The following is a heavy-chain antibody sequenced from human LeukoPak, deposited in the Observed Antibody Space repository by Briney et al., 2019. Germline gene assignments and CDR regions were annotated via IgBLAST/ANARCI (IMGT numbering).Heavy chain of an antibody. D-gene: IGHD2-2*01. Sequence: PSETLSLTCTVSGGSISSSSYYWSWIRQPPGKGLEWIGYIYYSGSTNYNPSLKSRVTISVDTSKNQFSLKLSSVTAADTAVYYCARDSVVPATYYYYYMDVWGKGTTVTVSS. CDR2: IYYSGST. V-gene: IGHV4-61*01. CDR3: ARDSVVPATYYYYYMDV. J-gene: IGHJ6*03. CDR1: GGSISSSSYY.